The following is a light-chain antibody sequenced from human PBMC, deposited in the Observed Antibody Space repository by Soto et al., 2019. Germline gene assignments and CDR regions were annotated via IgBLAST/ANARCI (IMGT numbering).Light chain of an antibody. CDR2: GAS. Sequence: ELVMTQSPGTLSVSPGERATLSCGASQSVSSNLAWYQQKPGQAPRLLIYGASTRATGIPARFSGSGSGTEFTLTISSLQSEDFAVYYCQQYNNWPRTFGQGTKVEIK. J-gene: IGKJ1*01. CDR3: QQYNNWPRT. CDR1: QSVSSN. V-gene: IGKV3-15*01.